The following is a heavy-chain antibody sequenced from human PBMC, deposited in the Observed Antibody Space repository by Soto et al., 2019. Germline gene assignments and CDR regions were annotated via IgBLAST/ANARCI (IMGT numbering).Heavy chain of an antibody. V-gene: IGHV3-7*05. CDR1: GLTFSSFW. Sequence: GGSLRLSCAASGLTFSSFWMSWVRQAPGKGLEWVANIKHDGSDKYYVDSVKGRFTISRDNAKNSLFLQMNSLRAEDTAVYYCASRYSHPIWGQGTMVTVSS. CDR3: ASRYSHPI. CDR2: IKHDGSDK. J-gene: IGHJ3*02. D-gene: IGHD1-1*01.